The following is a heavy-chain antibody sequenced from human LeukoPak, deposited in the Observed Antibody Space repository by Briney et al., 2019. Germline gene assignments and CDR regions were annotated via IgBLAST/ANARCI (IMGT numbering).Heavy chain of an antibody. CDR1: GFTVSSNY. CDR3: ARRRRYSSGPLDAFDI. J-gene: IGHJ3*02. CDR2: INHSGST. V-gene: IGHV4-34*01. Sequence: PGGSLRLSCAASGFTVSSNYMSWVRQPPGKGLEWIGEINHSGSTNYNPSLKSRVTISVDTSKNQFSLKLSSVTAADTAVYYCARRRRYSSGPLDAFDIWGQGTMVTVSS. D-gene: IGHD6-19*01.